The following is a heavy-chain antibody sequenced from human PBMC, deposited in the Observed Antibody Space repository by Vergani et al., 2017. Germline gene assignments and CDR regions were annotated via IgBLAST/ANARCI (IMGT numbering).Heavy chain of an antibody. CDR3: AREGHLVGPDLDY. CDR1: GFKFSNFG. CDR2: MKEDGADK. Sequence: VQLVESGGNLVQPGRSLRLSCAAAGFKFSNFGMHWVRQVPGKGLEWVADMKEDGADKKYVDSVKGRFTISRDNAKNSLFLQMNSLRAEDTAVYFCAREGHLVGPDLDYWGQGTLVTVSS. V-gene: IGHV3-7*01. D-gene: IGHD1-26*01. J-gene: IGHJ4*02.